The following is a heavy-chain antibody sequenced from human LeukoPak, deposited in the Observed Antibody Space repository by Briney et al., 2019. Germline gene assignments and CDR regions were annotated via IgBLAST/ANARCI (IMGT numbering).Heavy chain of an antibody. J-gene: IGHJ4*02. V-gene: IGHV3-53*01. Sequence: PGGSLRLLSAAYGFTVSNSFMSWVLQAPGKGLEWVSIIYSGGSAYYADSVKGRFTISRDNSKNTLYLQMNSLRAEDTAVYYCTRVYGSGSYYSHCWGQGTLVTVSS. CDR2: IYSGGSA. CDR1: GFTVSNSF. CDR3: TRVYGSGSYYSHC. D-gene: IGHD3-10*01.